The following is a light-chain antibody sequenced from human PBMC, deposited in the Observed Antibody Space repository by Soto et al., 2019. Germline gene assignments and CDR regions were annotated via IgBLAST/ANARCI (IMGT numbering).Light chain of an antibody. CDR2: DAS. V-gene: IGKV3-11*01. CDR3: QQRSKWPPPWT. CDR1: QSVGSY. Sequence: EIVLTQSPATLSLSPGERATLSCRASQSVGSYLAWYQHKPGQPPRLLIYDASNRATGIPARFSGSGSGTDVTLTISSLEPEDFAVDYCQQRSKWPPPWTFGQGTKVEIK. J-gene: IGKJ1*01.